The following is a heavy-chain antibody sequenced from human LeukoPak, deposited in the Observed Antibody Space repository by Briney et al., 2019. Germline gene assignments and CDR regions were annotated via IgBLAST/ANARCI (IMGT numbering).Heavy chain of an antibody. J-gene: IGHJ4*02. Sequence: GGSLRLSCAASGFTFSSYEVNWVRQAPGKGLEWVSYISSSGSTIYYADSVKGRFTISRDNAKNSLYLQMNSLRAEDTAVYYCARNRYGGNSGFDYWGQGTLVTVSS. CDR1: GFTFSSYE. D-gene: IGHD4-23*01. CDR3: ARNRYGGNSGFDY. CDR2: ISSSGSTI. V-gene: IGHV3-48*03.